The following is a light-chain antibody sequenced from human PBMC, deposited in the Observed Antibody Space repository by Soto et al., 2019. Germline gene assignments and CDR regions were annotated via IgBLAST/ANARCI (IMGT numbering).Light chain of an antibody. Sequence: DIQMTQSPSTLSASVGDRVTITCRASQTIGNYLAWYQQKPGKAPKFLIYDASTLESGVPSRFSGSGSGTEFTLTISSLQPDDFATYYCQQYDGYWTFGQGTKVEIK. CDR3: QQYDGYWT. CDR1: QTIGNY. J-gene: IGKJ1*01. CDR2: DAS. V-gene: IGKV1-5*01.